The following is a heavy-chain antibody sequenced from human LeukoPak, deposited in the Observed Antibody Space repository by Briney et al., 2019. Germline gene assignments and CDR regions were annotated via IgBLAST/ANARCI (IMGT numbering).Heavy chain of an antibody. CDR2: ISWNSGSI. D-gene: IGHD3-10*01. V-gene: IGHV3-9*01. CDR3: AKDTGFFDGFDV. J-gene: IGHJ3*01. Sequence: GGSLRLSCAATGFTFDDYAMHWVRQVPGKGLEWVSGISWNSGSIGYADSVKGRFTISRDNSKNSLYLQMDSLRVEGTALYYCAKDTGFFDGFDVWGQGTMVAVSS. CDR1: GFTFDDYA.